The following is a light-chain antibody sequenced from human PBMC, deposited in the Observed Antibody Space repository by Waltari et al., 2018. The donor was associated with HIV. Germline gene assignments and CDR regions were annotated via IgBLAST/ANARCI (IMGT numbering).Light chain of an antibody. J-gene: IGLJ1*01. CDR2: QDD. V-gene: IGLV3-1*01. Sequence: SYELTQPPSVSVSPGQAATITCSGVKLDDKYVCWYQQKPGRSPVLVIYQDDKRLSGIPDRFSGSNSGNTATLTISGTQTMEEADYYCQAWDSGTGVFGTGTTVTVL. CDR3: QAWDSGTGV. CDR1: KLDDKY.